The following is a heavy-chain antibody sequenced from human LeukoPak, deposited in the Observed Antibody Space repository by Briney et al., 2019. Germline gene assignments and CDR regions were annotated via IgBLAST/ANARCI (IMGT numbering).Heavy chain of an antibody. CDR2: INGGSGNT. J-gene: IGHJ4*02. CDR1: GYTFIDYT. D-gene: IGHD3-22*01. Sequence: GASVKVSCKASGYTFIDYTMHWLRQAPGQSLAWLGWINGGSGNTKYSPEFQGRVTITRDTSASTGYMELSSLRSEDTAVYYCANPRYDSSGYYYVDWGQGTLVTVSS. V-gene: IGHV1-3*01. CDR3: ANPRYDSSGYYYVD.